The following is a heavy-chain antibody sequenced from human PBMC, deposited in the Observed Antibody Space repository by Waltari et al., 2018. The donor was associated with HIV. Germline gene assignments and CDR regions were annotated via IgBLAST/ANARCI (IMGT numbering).Heavy chain of an antibody. D-gene: IGHD3-10*01. J-gene: IGHJ6*02. CDR2: ISPKNGNT. CDR1: CYTFTSYG. CDR3: ARGGYYYASGRSPVCYYGMDV. Sequence: QVQLVQSGVEVKKPGASVKVSCKASCYTFTSYGITWVRQAPGQGLEWEGWISPKNGNTDDAQKLQCGVSMTTDTSTSKDYMELRSLKSDDTGVYYCARGGYYYASGRSPVCYYGMDVWGQGTTVTVSS. V-gene: IGHV1-18*01.